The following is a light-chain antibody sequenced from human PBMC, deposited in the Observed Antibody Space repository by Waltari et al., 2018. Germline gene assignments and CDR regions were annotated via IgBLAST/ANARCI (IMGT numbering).Light chain of an antibody. Sequence: DIVMTQSPDSLAVSLGERATINCKSSQSVLSSSNNKNYLAWYQQKPGQPPMLLIYWASTRESGVPDRFSGSGSGTDFTLTISSLQAEDVAVYYCQQYYSTPPTFGQGTKVEIK. CDR2: WAS. J-gene: IGKJ1*01. V-gene: IGKV4-1*01. CDR1: QSVLSSSNNKNY. CDR3: QQYYSTPPT.